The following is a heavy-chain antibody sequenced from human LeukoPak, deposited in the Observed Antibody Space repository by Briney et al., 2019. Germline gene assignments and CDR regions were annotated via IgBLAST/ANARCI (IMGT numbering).Heavy chain of an antibody. D-gene: IGHD5-18*01. CDR1: GFTFSSYG. CDR3: AKGGGYSYGPLDY. V-gene: IGHV3-30*18. Sequence: GGSLRLSCAASGFTFSSYGMHWVRQAPGKGLEWVAVISYDGSNKYYADSVKGRFTISRDNSKNTLYLQMNSLRAEDTAVYYCAKGGGYSYGPLDYWGQGTLVTVSS. CDR2: ISYDGSNK. J-gene: IGHJ4*02.